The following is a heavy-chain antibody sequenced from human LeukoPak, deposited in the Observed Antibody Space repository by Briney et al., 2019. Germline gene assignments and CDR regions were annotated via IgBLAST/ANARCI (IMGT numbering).Heavy chain of an antibody. J-gene: IGHJ4*02. CDR3: AKTHYYDSSGVPGDY. CDR1: GFTVSRNY. D-gene: IGHD3-22*01. Sequence: GGSLRLSCAASGFTVSRNYMSWVRQAPGKGLEWVSNIYSGGNTYYADSVKGRFTISRDNSKNTLFLQMNSLRAEDTAVYYCAKTHYYDSSGVPGDYWGQGTLVTVSS. V-gene: IGHV3-66*01. CDR2: IYSGGNT.